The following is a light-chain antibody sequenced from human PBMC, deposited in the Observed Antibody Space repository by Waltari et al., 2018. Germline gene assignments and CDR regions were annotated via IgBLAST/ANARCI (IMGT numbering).Light chain of an antibody. CDR2: VNSDGSH. V-gene: IGLV4-69*01. Sequence: QLVLTQSPSASASLGASVRLTCTLDSGHSSNIIAWHQQQPEKGPRYWMKVNSDGSHSKGDDLPFLLSGSVSGAERYLTIYSVQSEDEADYYCQSGGHGTWVFGGGTKLTVL. CDR3: QSGGHGTWV. J-gene: IGLJ3*02. CDR1: SGHSSNI.